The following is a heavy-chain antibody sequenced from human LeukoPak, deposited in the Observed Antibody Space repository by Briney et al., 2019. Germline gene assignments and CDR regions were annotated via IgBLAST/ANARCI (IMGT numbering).Heavy chain of an antibody. Sequence: PGGSLRLSCAASGFTVSSNYMSWVRQAPGKGLEWVSVIYSGGSTNYADSVKGRFTISRDNAKNTLYLQMNSLRAEDTAVYYCARQYYHDSSGYPFDYWGQGTLVTVSS. J-gene: IGHJ4*02. CDR1: GFTVSSNY. CDR3: ARQYYHDSSGYPFDY. V-gene: IGHV3-53*01. CDR2: IYSGGST. D-gene: IGHD3-22*01.